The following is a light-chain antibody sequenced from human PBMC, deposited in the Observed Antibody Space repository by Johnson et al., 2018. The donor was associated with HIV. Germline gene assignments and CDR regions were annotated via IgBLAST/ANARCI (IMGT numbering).Light chain of an antibody. V-gene: IGLV1-51*01. CDR1: SSNIGNNY. CDR3: GTWDTSLSAGGV. CDR2: DNN. J-gene: IGLJ1*01. Sequence: QSVLTQSPSVSAAPGQKVTISCSGSSSNIGNNYVSWYQQLPGTAPKLLIYDNNKRPSGIPDRFSGSKSGTSATLGITGLQTGDEADYYCGTWDTSLSAGGVFRSGTKVTGL.